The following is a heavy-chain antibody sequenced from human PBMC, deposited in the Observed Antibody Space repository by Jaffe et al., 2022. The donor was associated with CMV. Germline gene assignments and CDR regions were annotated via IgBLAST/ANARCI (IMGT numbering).Heavy chain of an antibody. CDR3: ARGGWAIFGVVPPDY. V-gene: IGHV4-34*01. J-gene: IGHJ4*02. D-gene: IGHD3-3*01. Sequence: QVQLQQWGAGLLKPSETLSLTCAVYGGSFSGYYWSWIRQPPGKGLEWIGEINHSGSTNYNPSLKSRVTISVDTSKNQFSLKLSSVTAADTAVYYCARGGWAIFGVVPPDYWGQGTLVTVSS. CDR2: INHSGST. CDR1: GGSFSGYY.